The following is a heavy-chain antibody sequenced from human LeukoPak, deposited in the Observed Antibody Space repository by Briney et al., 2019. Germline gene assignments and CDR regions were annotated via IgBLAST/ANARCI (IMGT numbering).Heavy chain of an antibody. D-gene: IGHD3-10*01. Sequence: SETLSLTCTVSGDSMSGHYWSWMRQPPGKALEWIGYVYYTGTTSYNPSLNSRVTMSIDTSKNQFSLILTSVTAADTALYYCAISPADNRWYGVFDFWSRGTLVTVSS. CDR3: AISPADNRWYGVFDF. CDR2: VYYTGTT. J-gene: IGHJ4*02. CDR1: GDSMSGHY. V-gene: IGHV4-59*11.